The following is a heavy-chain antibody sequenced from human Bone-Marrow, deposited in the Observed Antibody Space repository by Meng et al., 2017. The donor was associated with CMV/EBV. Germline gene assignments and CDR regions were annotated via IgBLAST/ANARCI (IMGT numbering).Heavy chain of an antibody. CDR2: IRYDGSNK. V-gene: IGHV3-30*02. Sequence: GGSLRLSCAASGFTFSSYGMHWVRQAPGKGLEWVAFIRYDGSNKYYADSVKGRFTISRDNSKNTLYLQMNSLRAEDTAVYYCARVVPAAIGGWYWGQGTLVTVSS. D-gene: IGHD2-2*01. J-gene: IGHJ4*02. CDR1: GFTFSSYG. CDR3: ARVVPAAIGGWY.